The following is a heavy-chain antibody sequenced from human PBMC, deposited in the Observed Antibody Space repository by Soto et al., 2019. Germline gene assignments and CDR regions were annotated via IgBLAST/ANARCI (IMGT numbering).Heavy chain of an antibody. CDR2: IYYSGST. CDR1: GGSISSYY. J-gene: IGHJ6*02. Sequence: SETLSLTCTVSGGSISSYYLSWIRQPPGKGLEWIGYIYYSGSTNYNPSLKSRVTISVDTSKNQFSLKLSSVTAADTAVYYCARGRGSGSSFYYYGMDVWGQGTTVTVYS. V-gene: IGHV4-59*01. CDR3: ARGRGSGSSFYYYGMDV. D-gene: IGHD3-10*01.